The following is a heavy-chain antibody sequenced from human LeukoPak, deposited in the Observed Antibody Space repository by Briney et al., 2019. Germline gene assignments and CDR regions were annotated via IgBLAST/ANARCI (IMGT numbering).Heavy chain of an antibody. CDR3: AKMWGYDYVWEYYAAPFDN. V-gene: IGHV3-11*01. CDR1: GFSFSDYY. CDR2: IGHNGGAI. J-gene: IGHJ4*02. D-gene: IGHD3-16*01. Sequence: PGGSLRLACAASGFSFSDYYMGWIRQTPGTGLEWLSYIGHNGGAIYYADSVKGRFTISRDNAKNAVFLQMNSLSAEDTAVYYCAKMWGYDYVWEYYAAPFDNWGQGALVTVSS.